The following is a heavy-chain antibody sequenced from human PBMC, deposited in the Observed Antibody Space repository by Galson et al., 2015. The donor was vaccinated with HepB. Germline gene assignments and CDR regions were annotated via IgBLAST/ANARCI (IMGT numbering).Heavy chain of an antibody. D-gene: IGHD6-19*01. V-gene: IGHV1-69*04. J-gene: IGHJ4*02. CDR2: IIPILGIA. CDR1: GGTFSSYT. Sequence: SVKVSCKASGGTFSSYTISWVRQAPGQGLEWMGRIIPILGIANYAQKFQGRVTITADKSTSTAYMELSSLRSEDTAVYYCARDRVESSGITSDYWGQGTLVTVPS. CDR3: ARDRVESSGITSDY.